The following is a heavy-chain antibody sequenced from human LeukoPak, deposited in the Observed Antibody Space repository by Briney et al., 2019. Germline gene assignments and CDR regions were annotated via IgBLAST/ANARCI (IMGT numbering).Heavy chain of an antibody. V-gene: IGHV3-30*07. CDR2: ISYDGNNK. D-gene: IGHD6-13*01. CDR3: ARDSIAAAGTYLHYYYGMDV. CDR1: GFTFSRNV. Sequence: PGGSLRLSCAASGFTFSRNVMHWVRQAPGKGLEWVALISYDGNNKFYADSVKGRFTISRDNSRNTLYLQMNSLRAEDTAVYYCARDSIAAAGTYLHYYYGMDVWGQGTTVTVSS. J-gene: IGHJ6*02.